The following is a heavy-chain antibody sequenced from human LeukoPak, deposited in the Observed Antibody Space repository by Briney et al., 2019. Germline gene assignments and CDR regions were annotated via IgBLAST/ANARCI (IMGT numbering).Heavy chain of an antibody. CDR2: ISSNGGST. V-gene: IGHV3-64*01. D-gene: IGHD6-13*01. CDR3: ARGVEQQLVLGFDAFDI. J-gene: IGHJ3*02. CDR1: GFSLSNYA. Sequence: GGSLRLSCVVSGFSLSNYAMSWVRQAPGKGLEYVSAISSNGGSTYYANSVKGRFTISRDNSKNTLYLQMGSLRAEDMTVYYCARGVEQQLVLGFDAFDIWGQGTMVTVSS.